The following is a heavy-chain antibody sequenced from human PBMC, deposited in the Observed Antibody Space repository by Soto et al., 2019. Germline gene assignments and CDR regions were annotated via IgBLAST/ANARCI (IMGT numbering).Heavy chain of an antibody. CDR1: GFTFSNAW. CDR3: TTGGLYSGSYPFDY. D-gene: IGHD1-26*01. CDR2: IKSKTDGGTT. V-gene: IGHV3-15*01. Sequence: GGSLRLSCAASGFTFSNAWMSWVRQAPGKGLEWVGRIKSKTDGGTTDYAAPVKGRFTISRDDSKNTLYLQMNSLKTEDTAVYYCTTGGLYSGSYPFDYWGQGTLVTVSS. J-gene: IGHJ4*02.